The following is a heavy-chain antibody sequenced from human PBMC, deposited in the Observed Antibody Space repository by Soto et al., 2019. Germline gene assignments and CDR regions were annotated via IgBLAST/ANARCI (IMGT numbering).Heavy chain of an antibody. V-gene: IGHV1-18*01. J-gene: IGHJ1*01. CDR3: ARGGSSWSAEYYQH. Sequence: QVQLVQSGAEVKKPGASVKVSCKASGYTFTNYGITWVRQAPGQGPEWMGWINNYNGETKYTQTLQGRVTMTTDTSTSTGYMELRSLRSDDTAVYYCARGGSSWSAEYYQHWGQGTLVIVSS. CDR2: INNYNGET. D-gene: IGHD6-13*01. CDR1: GYTFTNYG.